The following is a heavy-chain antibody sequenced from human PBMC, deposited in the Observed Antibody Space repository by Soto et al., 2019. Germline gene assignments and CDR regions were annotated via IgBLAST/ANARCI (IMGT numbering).Heavy chain of an antibody. CDR1: GYSFTSYW. CDR3: ARHRWDLAQGAYYGMDV. CDR2: IYPGDSDT. D-gene: IGHD1-26*01. J-gene: IGHJ6*02. V-gene: IGHV5-51*01. Sequence: GESLKISCKGSGYSFTSYWIGWVRQMPGKGLEWMGIIYPGDSDTRYSPSFQGQVTISADKSISTAYLQWSSLKASDTAMYYCARHRWDLAQGAYYGMDVWGQGTTVTVSS.